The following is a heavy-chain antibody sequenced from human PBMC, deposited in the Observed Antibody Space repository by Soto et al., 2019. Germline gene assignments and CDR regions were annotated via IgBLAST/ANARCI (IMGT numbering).Heavy chain of an antibody. CDR2: INHSGST. Sequence: SETLSLTCAVYCGSFSGYYWSWIRQPPGKGLEWIGEINHSGSTNYNPSLKSRVTISVDTSKNQFSLKLSSVTAADTAVYYCARVTMVRGFDPWGQGTLVTVSS. V-gene: IGHV4-34*01. CDR1: CGSFSGYY. D-gene: IGHD3-10*01. J-gene: IGHJ5*02. CDR3: ARVTMVRGFDP.